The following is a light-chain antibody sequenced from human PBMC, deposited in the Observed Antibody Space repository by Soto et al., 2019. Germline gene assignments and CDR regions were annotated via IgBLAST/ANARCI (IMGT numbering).Light chain of an antibody. Sequence: DIPLTQSPSSLSASVGDRFTITWRASQDIRNDLGWYQQRPGKAPKLLIFAASSLQSGVPSRFSGSGSGTDFTLTISSLQPEDFATYYCQQSFSTPALTFGGGTKVDNK. CDR3: QQSFSTPALT. J-gene: IGKJ4*01. V-gene: IGKV1-39*01. CDR2: AAS. CDR1: QDIRND.